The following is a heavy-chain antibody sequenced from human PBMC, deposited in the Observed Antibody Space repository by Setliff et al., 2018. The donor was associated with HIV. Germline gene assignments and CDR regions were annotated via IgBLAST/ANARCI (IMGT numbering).Heavy chain of an antibody. D-gene: IGHD1-1*01. V-gene: IGHV1-46*01. CDR2: IAPSSGGI. CDR1: GYTFTSYI. CDR3: AREFPGGTKGFDY. Sequence: SVKVSCKASGYTFTSYILHWVRQAAGQGLEWVGRIAPSSGGIHYAQKFQDRVTMTRDTSTSTVYMDLSRLGSEDTAVYYCAREFPGGTKGFDYWGQGTLVTVSS. J-gene: IGHJ4*02.